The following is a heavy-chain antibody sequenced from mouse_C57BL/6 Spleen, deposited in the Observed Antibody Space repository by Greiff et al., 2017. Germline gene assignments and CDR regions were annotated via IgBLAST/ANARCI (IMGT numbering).Heavy chain of an antibody. CDR3: ARGDGSSSAWFAY. V-gene: IGHV1-55*01. J-gene: IGHJ3*01. D-gene: IGHD1-1*01. CDR1: GYTFTSYW. CDR2: IYPGSGST. Sequence: QVQLQQPGAELVKPGASVKMSCKASGYTFTSYWITWVKQRPGQGLEWIGDIYPGSGSTNYNEKFKSKATLTVDTSSSTAYMQRSSLTSADSAVYYCARGDGSSSAWFAYWCQGTLVTVAA.